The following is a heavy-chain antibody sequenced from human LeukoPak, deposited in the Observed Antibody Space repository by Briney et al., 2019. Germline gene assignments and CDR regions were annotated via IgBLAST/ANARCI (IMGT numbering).Heavy chain of an antibody. J-gene: IGHJ5*02. CDR1: GFPFSSYA. Sequence: GSLRLSCAASGFPFSSYAMSWVRQAPGKGLDWVAAISGSGGSTYYADSVKGRFTISRDNSKNTLYLQMNSLRAEDTAVYYCAKDAERWLQYNWFDPWGQGTLVTVSS. CDR3: AKDAERWLQYNWFDP. V-gene: IGHV3-23*01. D-gene: IGHD5-24*01. CDR2: ISGSGGST.